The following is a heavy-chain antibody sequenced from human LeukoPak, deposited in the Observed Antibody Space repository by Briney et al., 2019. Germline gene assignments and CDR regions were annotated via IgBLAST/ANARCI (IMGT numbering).Heavy chain of an antibody. Sequence: SETLSLTCTVSGASVGSAGYYWSWIRQPPGGGLEWIGYIYYIGNTSYNPSLKSRVTMSVDPSKNQFSLKLNSVTAADTAVYYCARTQSQSGSYRYYFGYWGQGTLVTVSS. CDR3: ARTQSQSGSYRYYFGY. CDR2: IYYIGNT. V-gene: IGHV4-61*08. D-gene: IGHD1-26*01. J-gene: IGHJ4*02. CDR1: GASVGSAGYY.